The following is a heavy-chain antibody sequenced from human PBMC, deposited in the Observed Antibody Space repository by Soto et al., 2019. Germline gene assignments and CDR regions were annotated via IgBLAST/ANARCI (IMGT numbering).Heavy chain of an antibody. CDR3: AMIEYSSGSDY. CDR1: GGTFSRYP. CDR2: IFPIFGTT. D-gene: IGHD6-19*01. V-gene: IGHV1-69*13. Sequence: GASVKVSCKASGGTFSRYPITWVRQAPGQGLEWLGGIFPIFGTTNYAQRFEDRVTITADELTSTAYMELSSLRSEDTAVYYCAMIEYSSGSDYWGQGTLVTVPS. J-gene: IGHJ4*02.